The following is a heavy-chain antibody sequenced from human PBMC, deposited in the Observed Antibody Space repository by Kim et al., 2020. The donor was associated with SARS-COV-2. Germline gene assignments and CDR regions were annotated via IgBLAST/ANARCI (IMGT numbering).Heavy chain of an antibody. D-gene: IGHD6-19*01. CDR1: GFTFSSYW. CDR2: INSDGSST. CDR3: ARDLSWQWLVPAYGMDV. V-gene: IGHV3-74*01. J-gene: IGHJ6*02. Sequence: GGSLRLSCAATGFTFSSYWMHWVRQAPGKGLVWVSRINSDGSSTSYADSVKGRFTISRDNAKNTLYLQMNSLRAEDTAVYYCARDLSWQWLVPAYGMDVWGQGTTVTVSS.